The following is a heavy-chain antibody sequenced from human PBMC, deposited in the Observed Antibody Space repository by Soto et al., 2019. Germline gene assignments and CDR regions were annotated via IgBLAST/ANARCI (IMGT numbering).Heavy chain of an antibody. V-gene: IGHV4-59*01. J-gene: IGHJ4*02. CDR3: ARITRSPNSGYFDY. CDR2: IYYRGST. D-gene: IGHD7-27*01. Sequence: SETLSLTCTVSGGSISSYYWSWIRQPPGKGLEWIGYIYYRGSTNYNPSLKSRVTVSIDTSKNQFSLILSSVTAADTAVYYCARITRSPNSGYFDYWGQGALVTVSS. CDR1: GGSISSYY.